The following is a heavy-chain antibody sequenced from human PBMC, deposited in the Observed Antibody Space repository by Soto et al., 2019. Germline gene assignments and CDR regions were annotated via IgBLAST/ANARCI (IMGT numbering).Heavy chain of an antibody. Sequence: ASVKVSCKASGYTFTSYDINWVRQATGQGLEWMGWMNPNSGNTGYAQKFQGRVTMTRNTSISTAYIELSSLRSEDTAVYYCARTPSQMGYYDSWSGYYNWFDPWGQGTLVTVSS. D-gene: IGHD3-3*01. CDR3: ARTPSQMGYYDSWSGYYNWFDP. CDR1: GYTFTSYD. CDR2: MNPNSGNT. V-gene: IGHV1-8*01. J-gene: IGHJ5*02.